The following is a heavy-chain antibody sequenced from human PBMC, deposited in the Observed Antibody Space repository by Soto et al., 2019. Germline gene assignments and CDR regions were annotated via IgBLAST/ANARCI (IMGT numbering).Heavy chain of an antibody. J-gene: IGHJ4*02. CDR3: TSIGDGGYSFDY. Sequence: EVQLVESGGGLVKPGGSLSLSCAASGFTFSNAWMSWVRQAPGKGLEWVGRIKSTTDGGTTDYAAPVKCRFTISRDDSNNTLYLQMNSLKTEDTAVYSCTSIGDGGYSFDYWGQGTLVTVSS. CDR1: GFTFSNAW. V-gene: IGHV3-15*01. D-gene: IGHD5-18*01. CDR2: IKSTTDGGTT.